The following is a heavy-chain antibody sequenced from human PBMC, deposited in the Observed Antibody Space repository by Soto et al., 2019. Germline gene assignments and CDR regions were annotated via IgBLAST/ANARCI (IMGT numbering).Heavy chain of an antibody. Sequence: QMQLVPSGPEVKKPGTSVKVSCKASGFTFTSSAMQWVRQARGQRLEWIGWIVVVSGNTNYAQKFQARVIITRDMSTSTAYMELSSLRSEDTAVYYCAAIYCSGGSCDPADYWGQGTLVTVS. CDR1: GFTFTSSA. CDR2: IVVVSGNT. D-gene: IGHD2-15*01. CDR3: AAIYCSGGSCDPADY. J-gene: IGHJ4*02. V-gene: IGHV1-58*02.